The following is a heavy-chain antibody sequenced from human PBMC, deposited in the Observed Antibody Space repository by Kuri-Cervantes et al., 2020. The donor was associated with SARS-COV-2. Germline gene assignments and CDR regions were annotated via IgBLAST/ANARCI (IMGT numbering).Heavy chain of an antibody. CDR2: IYYSWST. CDR3: ARRAKMLRFLEWFPGYMDV. D-gene: IGHD3-3*01. Sequence: ESLKISCTVSGGSISSSSYYWGWIRQPPGKGLEWIGSIYYSWSTYYNPSLKSRVTISVDTSKNQFSLKLSSVTAAETDVYYCARRAKMLRFLEWFPGYMDVWGKGTTVTVSS. V-gene: IGHV4-39*01. CDR1: GGSISSSSYY. J-gene: IGHJ6*03.